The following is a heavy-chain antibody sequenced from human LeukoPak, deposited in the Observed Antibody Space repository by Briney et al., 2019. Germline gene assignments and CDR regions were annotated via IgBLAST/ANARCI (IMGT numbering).Heavy chain of an antibody. V-gene: IGHV3-21*01. CDR2: ISGSSSYI. J-gene: IGHJ4*02. CDR3: AKDYGGNPYYFDY. D-gene: IGHD4-23*01. CDR1: GFTFSSYS. Sequence: GGSLRLSCAASGFTFSSYSMNWVRQAPGKGLEWVSSISGSSSYIYYADSVKGRFTISRDNSKNTLYLQMNSLRAEDTAVYYCAKDYGGNPYYFDYWGQGTLVTVSS.